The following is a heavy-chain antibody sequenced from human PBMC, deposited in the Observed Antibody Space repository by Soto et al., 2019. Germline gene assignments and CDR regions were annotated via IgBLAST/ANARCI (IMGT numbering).Heavy chain of an antibody. D-gene: IGHD6-6*01. Sequence: GSLRTSWAACGLPFSDSYMTWIRQAPGKGLEDIATTSSTGSTPYYADSVKGRFTIARDNAQNSLYLEMNNLRAEDTAVYYWARGQQLVANWLDPWGQGILVTVSS. J-gene: IGHJ5*02. V-gene: IGHV3-11*01. CDR1: GLPFSDSY. CDR2: TSSTGSTP. CDR3: ARGQQLVANWLDP.